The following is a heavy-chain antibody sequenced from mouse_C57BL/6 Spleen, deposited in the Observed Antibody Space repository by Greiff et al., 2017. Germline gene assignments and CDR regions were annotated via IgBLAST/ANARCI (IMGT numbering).Heavy chain of an antibody. Sequence: VQLQQSGPELVKPGASVKMSCKASGYTFTDYNMHWVKQSHGKSLEWIGYINPKNGGTSSNQKFKGKATLTVNKSSLTAYLGLRSLTSEDSAVYYCARGANWDYWGQGTTLTVSS. CDR1: GYTFTDYN. CDR3: ARGANWDY. J-gene: IGHJ2*01. V-gene: IGHV1-22*01. D-gene: IGHD4-1*01. CDR2: INPKNGGT.